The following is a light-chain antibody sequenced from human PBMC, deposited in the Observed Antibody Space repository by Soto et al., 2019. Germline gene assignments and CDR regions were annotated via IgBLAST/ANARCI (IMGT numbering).Light chain of an antibody. V-gene: IGKV3-20*01. CDR2: GTS. CDR1: QSVTKGY. Sequence: ENVLTQSPDTLSLYPGEGATLSCRASQSVTKGYLAWYQQKPGQAPKLLIYGTSSRATGVPDRLSASGSPTAFTLTFSSLEPEDFAVYYCQQFGDSLWTCGQGTRVE. J-gene: IGKJ1*01. CDR3: QQFGDSLWT.